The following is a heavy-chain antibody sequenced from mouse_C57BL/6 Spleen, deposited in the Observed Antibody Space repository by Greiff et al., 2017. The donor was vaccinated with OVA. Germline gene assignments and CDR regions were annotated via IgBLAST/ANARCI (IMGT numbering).Heavy chain of an antibody. CDR2: IDPETGGT. D-gene: IGHD2-1*01. CDR3: TKIYYGNNWYFDV. Sequence: VQLVESGAELVRPGASVTLSCKASGYTFTDYEMHWVKQTPVHGLEWIGAIDPETGGTAYNQKFKGKAILTADKSSSTAYMELRSLTSEDSAVYYCTKIYYGNNWYFDVWGTGTTVTVSS. V-gene: IGHV1-15*01. J-gene: IGHJ1*03. CDR1: GYTFTDYE.